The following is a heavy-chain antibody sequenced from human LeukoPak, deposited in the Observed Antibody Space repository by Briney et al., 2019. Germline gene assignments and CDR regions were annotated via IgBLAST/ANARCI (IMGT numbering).Heavy chain of an antibody. V-gene: IGHV4-34*01. CDR2: INHSGST. Sequence: SETLSLTCAVYGGSFSGYYWSWIRQPPGKGLEWIGEINHSGSTNYNPSLKSRVTISVDTSKNQFSLKLSSVTAADTAVYYCARGRGYSYGYAYYYGMDVWGQGTTVTVSS. CDR1: GGSFSGYY. CDR3: ARGRGYSYGYAYYYGMDV. J-gene: IGHJ6*02. D-gene: IGHD5-18*01.